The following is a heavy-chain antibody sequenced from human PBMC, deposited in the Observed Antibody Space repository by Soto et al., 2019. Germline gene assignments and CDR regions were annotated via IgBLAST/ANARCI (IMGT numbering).Heavy chain of an antibody. CDR2: IYHSGSN. V-gene: IGHV4-30-2*01. CDR1: GGSSSGGYS. Sequence: QLQLQESGSGLVKPSQTLSLTCAVSGGSSSGGYSWSWIRQPPGKGLEWIGYIYHSGSNYYNPSLKSRVTISVDRSKNQFSLKLSSVTAADTAVYYCARVPSPWGQGTLVTVSS. J-gene: IGHJ5*02. CDR3: ARVPSP.